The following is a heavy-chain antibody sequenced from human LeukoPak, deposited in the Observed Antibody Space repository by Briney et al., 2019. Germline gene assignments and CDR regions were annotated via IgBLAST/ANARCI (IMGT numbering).Heavy chain of an antibody. CDR3: ARRGYSSGWYEVYYFDY. Sequence: SETLSLTCAVYGGSFSGYYWSWIRQPPGKGLEWIGEINHSGSTNYNPSLKSRVTISVGTSKNQFSLKLSSVTAADTAVYYCARRGYSSGWYEVYYFDYWGRGTLVTVSS. V-gene: IGHV4-34*01. CDR2: INHSGST. J-gene: IGHJ4*02. D-gene: IGHD6-19*01. CDR1: GGSFSGYY.